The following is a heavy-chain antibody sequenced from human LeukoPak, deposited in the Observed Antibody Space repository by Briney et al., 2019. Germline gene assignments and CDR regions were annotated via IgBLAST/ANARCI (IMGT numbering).Heavy chain of an antibody. D-gene: IGHD2-2*01. Sequence: GGSLRLSCAASGFTFSSYWMHWVRQAPGKGLVWVSRINSDGSSTSYADSVKGRFTISRDNAKNTLYLQMNSLRAEDTAAYYCAREGAVVPAAAFDYWGQGTLVTVSS. CDR2: INSDGSST. CDR3: AREGAVVPAAAFDY. CDR1: GFTFSSYW. V-gene: IGHV3-74*01. J-gene: IGHJ4*02.